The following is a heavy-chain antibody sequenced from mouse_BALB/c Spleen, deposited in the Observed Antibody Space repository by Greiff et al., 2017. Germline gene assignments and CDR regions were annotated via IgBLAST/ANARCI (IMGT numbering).Heavy chain of an antibody. Sequence: LVKTGASVKISCKASGYSFTGYYMHWVKQSHGKSLEWIGYISCYNGATSYNQKFKGKATFTVDTSSSTAYMQFNSLTSEDSAVYYCASRGYDYHGGFAYWGQGTLVTVSA. D-gene: IGHD2-4*01. J-gene: IGHJ3*01. CDR2: ISCYNGAT. V-gene: IGHV1S34*01. CDR1: GYSFTGYY. CDR3: ASRGYDYHGGFAY.